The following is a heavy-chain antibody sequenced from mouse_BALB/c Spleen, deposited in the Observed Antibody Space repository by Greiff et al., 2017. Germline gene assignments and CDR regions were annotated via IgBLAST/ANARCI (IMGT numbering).Heavy chain of an antibody. J-gene: IGHJ4*01. CDR2: ISYDGSN. V-gene: IGHV3-6*02. D-gene: IGHD4-1*01. CDR1: GYSITSGYY. Sequence: DVQLQESGPGLVKPSQSLSLTCSVTGYSITSGYYWNWIRQFPGNKLEWMGYISYDGSNNYNPSLKNRISITRDTSKNQFFLKLNSVTTEDTATYYCARGTGTMMDYWGQGTSVTVSS. CDR3: ARGTGTMMDY.